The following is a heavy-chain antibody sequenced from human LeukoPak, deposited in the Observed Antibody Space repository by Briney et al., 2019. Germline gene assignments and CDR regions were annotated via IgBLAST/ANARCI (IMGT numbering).Heavy chain of an antibody. Sequence: GGSLRLSCAPSRFTFRNYAMIWVRQAQGKGLEGVSSIDISGGRTDYADSVKGRFTISRDNSKNTLYLQMTSLRVEDTAVYYCARRATDSRGSDYWGQGTLVTVSS. CDR3: ARRATDSRGSDY. D-gene: IGHD3-16*01. V-gene: IGHV3-23*01. J-gene: IGHJ4*02. CDR1: RFTFRNYA. CDR2: IDISGGRT.